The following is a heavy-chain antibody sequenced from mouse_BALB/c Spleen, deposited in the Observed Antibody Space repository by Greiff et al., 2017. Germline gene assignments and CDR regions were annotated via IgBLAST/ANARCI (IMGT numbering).Heavy chain of an antibody. D-gene: IGHD3-1*01. CDR2: ISSGSSTI. Sequence: DVMLVESGGGLVQPGGSRKLSCAASGFTFSSFGMHWVRQAPEKGLEWVAYISSGSSTIYYADTVKGRFTISRDNPKNTLFLQMTSLRSEDTAMYYCARKRARATDAMDYWGQGTSVTVSS. CDR1: GFTFSSFG. CDR3: ARKRARATDAMDY. J-gene: IGHJ4*01. V-gene: IGHV5-17*02.